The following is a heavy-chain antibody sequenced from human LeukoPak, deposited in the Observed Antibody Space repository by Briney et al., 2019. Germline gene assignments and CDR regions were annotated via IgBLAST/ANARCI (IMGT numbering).Heavy chain of an antibody. Sequence: GGSLRLSCAASGFTFSTYNMNWVRQAPGKGLEWVSSISSSSSNIYYADSVKGRFTISRDNAKNSLYLQMNSLRAEDTAVYYCARGDMSLTEGYQLLPGFEYWGQGTLVTVSS. CDR3: ARGDMSLTEGYQLLPGFEY. D-gene: IGHD2-2*01. V-gene: IGHV3-21*01. CDR2: ISSSSSNI. J-gene: IGHJ4*02. CDR1: GFTFSTYN.